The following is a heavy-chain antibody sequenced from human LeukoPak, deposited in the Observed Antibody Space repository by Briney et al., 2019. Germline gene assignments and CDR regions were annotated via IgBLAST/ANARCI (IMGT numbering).Heavy chain of an antibody. V-gene: IGHV1-2*04. D-gene: IGHD5-12*01. Sequence: ASVKVSCKASGYTFSGYYMHWVRQAPGQGLEWMGWINPNSGGTNYAQKFQGWVTMTRDTSISTAYMEPSRLRSDDTAVYYCARGGYSGYDYSIDYWGQGTLVTVSS. CDR2: INPNSGGT. J-gene: IGHJ4*02. CDR3: ARGGYSGYDYSIDY. CDR1: GYTFSGYY.